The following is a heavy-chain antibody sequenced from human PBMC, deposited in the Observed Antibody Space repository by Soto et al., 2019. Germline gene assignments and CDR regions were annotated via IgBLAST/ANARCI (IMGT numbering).Heavy chain of an antibody. Sequence: SETLSLTCTFSCGSISSSSYYWGWIRQPPGKGLEWIGSIYYSGSTYYNPSLKSRVTISVDTSKNQFSLKLSSVTAADTAVYYCASLNWNYGWFDPWGQGTLVTVSS. D-gene: IGHD1-7*01. V-gene: IGHV4-39*01. J-gene: IGHJ5*02. CDR1: CGSISSSSYY. CDR3: ASLNWNYGWFDP. CDR2: IYYSGST.